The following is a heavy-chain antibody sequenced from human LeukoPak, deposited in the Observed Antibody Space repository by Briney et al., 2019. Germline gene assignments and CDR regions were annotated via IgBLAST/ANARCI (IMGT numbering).Heavy chain of an antibody. D-gene: IGHD2-15*01. CDR3: ASRGWPTSIDY. J-gene: IGHJ4*02. CDR1: GGSISSYY. V-gene: IGHV4-59*12. CDR2: IYYSGST. Sequence: SETLSLTCTVSGGSISSYYWSWIRQPPGKGLEWIGYIYYSGSTNYNPSLKSRVTISVDTSKNQFSLKLSSVTAADTAVYYCASRGWPTSIDYWGQGTLVTVSS.